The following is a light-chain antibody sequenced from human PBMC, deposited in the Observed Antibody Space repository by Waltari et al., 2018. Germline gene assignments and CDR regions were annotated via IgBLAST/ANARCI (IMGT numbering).Light chain of an antibody. CDR1: QSVSSNY. CDR3: QQYVRSPRT. J-gene: IGKJ2*02. Sequence: EIVLTQSPGTLSLSPGERATISCRASQSVSSNYLAWYQQKPGQAPRLLIYGASSRATGIPDRFSGGGSGTDFTLTINRLEPEDFAVYYCQQYVRSPRTFGQGTNLEIK. V-gene: IGKV3-20*01. CDR2: GAS.